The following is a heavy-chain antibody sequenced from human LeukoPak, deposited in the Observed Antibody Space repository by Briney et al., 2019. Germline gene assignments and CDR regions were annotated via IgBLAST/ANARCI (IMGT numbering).Heavy chain of an antibody. V-gene: IGHV4-39*02. D-gene: IGHD5-18*01. J-gene: IGHJ4*02. CDR2: IHNVGST. Sequence: SETLSLTYTVSGGSVSNGIYYWGWIRQPPGKGLEWIGSIHNVGSTYYNPSLTSRVTISADTSKNQFSLQLSSVTAADTAVYYCARVRGYSYGHDHWGQGTLVTVSS. CDR3: ARVRGYSYGHDH. CDR1: GGSVSNGIYY.